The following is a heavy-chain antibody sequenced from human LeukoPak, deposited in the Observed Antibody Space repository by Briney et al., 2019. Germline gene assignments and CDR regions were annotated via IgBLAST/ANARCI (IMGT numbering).Heavy chain of an antibody. CDR3: AREDYGDYDDWFDP. J-gene: IGHJ5*02. CDR1: GFTFSSYW. D-gene: IGHD4-17*01. V-gene: IGHV3-7*01. Sequence: PGGSLRLSCAASGFTFSSYWMSWVRQAPGKGLEWVANIKQDGSEKYYVDSVKGRLTISRDNAKDSLYLQMNSLRAEDTAVYYCAREDYGDYDDWFDPWGQGTLVTVSS. CDR2: IKQDGSEK.